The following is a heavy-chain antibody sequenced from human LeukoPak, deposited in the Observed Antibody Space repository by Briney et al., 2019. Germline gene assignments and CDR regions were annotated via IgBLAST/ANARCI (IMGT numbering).Heavy chain of an antibody. Sequence: PRRSLRLSCAASGFTFSSYAMHWVRQAPGKGLEWVAVISYDGSNKYYADSVKGRFTISRDNSKKTLYLQMNSLRAEDTAVYYCARDNSGKNAFDIWDQATMITVSS. J-gene: IGHJ3*02. D-gene: IGHD3-10*01. CDR2: ISYDGSNK. V-gene: IGHV3-30-3*01. CDR3: ARDNSGKNAFDI. CDR1: GFTFSSYA.